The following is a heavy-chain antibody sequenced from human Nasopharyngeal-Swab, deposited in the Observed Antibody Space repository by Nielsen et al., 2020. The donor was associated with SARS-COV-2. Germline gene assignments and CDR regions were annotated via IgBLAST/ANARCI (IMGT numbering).Heavy chain of an antibody. CDR2: IWYDGSNK. D-gene: IGHD3-9*01. Sequence: GSLRLSCAASGFTFSSYGMHWVRQAPGKGLEWVAVIWYDGSNKYYADSVKGRFTISRDNSKNTLYLQMNSLRAEDTAVYYCATAPSALRYFDWLPQSPYYYYGMDVWGQGTTVTVSS. CDR3: ATAPSALRYFDWLPQSPYYYYGMDV. V-gene: IGHV3-33*01. J-gene: IGHJ6*02. CDR1: GFTFSSYG.